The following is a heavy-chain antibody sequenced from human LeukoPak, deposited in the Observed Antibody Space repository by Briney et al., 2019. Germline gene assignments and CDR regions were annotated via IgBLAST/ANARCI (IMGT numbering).Heavy chain of an antibody. CDR2: FDPEDGET. V-gene: IGHV1-24*01. J-gene: IGHJ4*02. D-gene: IGHD3-22*01. Sequence: GASVTVSCKVSGYTLTELSMHWVRQAPGKGLEWMGGFDPEDGETIYAQRFQGRVTMTEDTSTDTAYMELSSLRSEDTAVYYCATGFYDSSGYYYDYYFDYWGQGTLVTVSS. CDR3: ATGFYDSSGYYYDYYFDY. CDR1: GYTLTELS.